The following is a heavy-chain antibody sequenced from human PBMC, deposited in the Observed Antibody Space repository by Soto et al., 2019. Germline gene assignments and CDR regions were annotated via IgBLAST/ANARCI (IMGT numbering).Heavy chain of an antibody. Sequence: SETLSLTCTVSGGSISSYYWSWIRQPPGKGLEWIGYIYYSGSTNYNPSLKSRVTISVDTSKNQFSLKLSSVTAADTAVYYCARGLDCISTSCYYYYGMDVWGQGTTVTVSS. CDR2: IYYSGST. V-gene: IGHV4-59*12. CDR1: GGSISSYY. J-gene: IGHJ6*02. CDR3: ARGLDCISTSCYYYYGMDV. D-gene: IGHD2-2*01.